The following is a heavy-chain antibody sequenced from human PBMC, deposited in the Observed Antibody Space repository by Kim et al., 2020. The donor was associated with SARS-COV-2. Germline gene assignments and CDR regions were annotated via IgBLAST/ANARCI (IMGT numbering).Heavy chain of an antibody. V-gene: IGHV3-33*06. CDR1: GFTFSSYG. Sequence: GGSLRLSCAASGFTFSSYGMHWVRQAPGKGLEWVAVIWYDGSNKYYADSVKGRFTISRDNSKNTLYLQMNSLRAEDTAVYYCAKDFPNYYDSSGYFEEAFDIWGQGKMVTVSS. CDR3: AKDFPNYYDSSGYFEEAFDI. CDR2: IWYDGSNK. D-gene: IGHD3-22*01. J-gene: IGHJ3*02.